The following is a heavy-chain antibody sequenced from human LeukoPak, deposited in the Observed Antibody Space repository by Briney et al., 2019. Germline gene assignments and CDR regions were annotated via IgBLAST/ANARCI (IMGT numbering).Heavy chain of an antibody. J-gene: IGHJ4*02. CDR2: IRYDGSNK. CDR1: GFTFSSYG. V-gene: IGHV3-30*02. CDR3: AKPWYSSGWLTDY. D-gene: IGHD6-19*01. Sequence: PGGSLRLSCAASGFTFSSYGMHWVRQAPGKGLEWVAFIRYDGSNKYYADSVKGRFTISRDSSKNTLYLQMNSLRAEDTAVYYCAKPWYSSGWLTDYWGQGTLVTVSS.